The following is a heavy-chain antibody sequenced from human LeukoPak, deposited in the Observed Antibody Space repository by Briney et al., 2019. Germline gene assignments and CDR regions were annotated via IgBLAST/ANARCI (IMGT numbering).Heavy chain of an antibody. CDR2: IRQDDSEK. J-gene: IGHJ4*02. D-gene: IGHD4-23*01. CDR3: ATDRKVGTWDPRFNY. CDR1: GFTFSDYW. V-gene: IGHV3-7*01. Sequence: PGGSLLLSCSASGFTFSDYWMMWVRQAPGKGLEWVGNIRQDDSEKNYVDSVKGRFTISRDNAKFSLYLQMNSLRAEDTAIYYCATDRKVGTWDPRFNYWGQGTLVTVSS.